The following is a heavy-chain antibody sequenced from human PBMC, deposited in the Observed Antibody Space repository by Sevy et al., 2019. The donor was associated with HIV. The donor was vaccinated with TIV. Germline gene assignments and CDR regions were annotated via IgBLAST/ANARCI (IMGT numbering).Heavy chain of an antibody. CDR3: ARDLLLWQKAFDI. Sequence: GGSLRLSCAASGFTFSSYSMNWVRQAPGKGLEWVSYISSSSSTIYYADSVKGRFTISRDNAKNSLYLQMKSLRAEDTAVYYCARDLLLWQKAFDIWGQGTMVTVSS. V-gene: IGHV3-48*01. J-gene: IGHJ3*02. CDR1: GFTFSSYS. CDR2: ISSSSSTI. D-gene: IGHD2-21*01.